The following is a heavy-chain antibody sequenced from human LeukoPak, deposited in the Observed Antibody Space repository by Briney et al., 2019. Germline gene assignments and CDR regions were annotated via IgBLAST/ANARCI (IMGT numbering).Heavy chain of an antibody. J-gene: IGHJ4*02. V-gene: IGHV3-13*05. CDR3: ARARGALVVVPAAILY. Sequence: PGGSLRLSCAASGFTFSSHDMHWVRQTTGKGLEWVSGIGTAGDPYYLDSVKGRFTISRENAKNSLYLQMNSLRAGDTAVYYCARARGALVVVPAAILYWGQGTLVTVSS. D-gene: IGHD2-2*01. CDR2: IGTAGDP. CDR1: GFTFSSHD.